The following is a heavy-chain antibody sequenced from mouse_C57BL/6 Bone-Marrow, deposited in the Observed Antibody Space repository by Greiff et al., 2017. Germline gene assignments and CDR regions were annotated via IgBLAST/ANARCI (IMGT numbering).Heavy chain of an antibody. V-gene: IGHV1-69*01. CDR2: IDPSDSDT. CDR1: GYTFTSYW. Sequence: QVQLQQPGAELVMPGASVKLSCKASGYTFTSYWMHWVKQRPGKGLEWIGEIDPSDSDTNYNQKFKGKSTLTVDKSSSTAYMQLSSLTSEASEVYYCAILGPAWFAYWGQGTLVTVSA. CDR3: AILGPAWFAY. J-gene: IGHJ3*01. D-gene: IGHD4-1*01.